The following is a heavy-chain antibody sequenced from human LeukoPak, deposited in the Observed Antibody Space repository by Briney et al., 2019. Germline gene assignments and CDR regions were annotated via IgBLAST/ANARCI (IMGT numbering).Heavy chain of an antibody. J-gene: IGHJ4*02. V-gene: IGHV3-66*01. Sequence: GGSLRLSCAASGFTFSSYAMSWVRQAPGKGLEWVSILYHGGSTYYADSVKGRFSISRDTSKNTLYLQMNSLRVEDTAVYYCATRRFGELTYWGQGTLVTVSS. CDR1: GFTFSSYA. D-gene: IGHD3-10*01. CDR2: LYHGGST. CDR3: ATRRFGELTY.